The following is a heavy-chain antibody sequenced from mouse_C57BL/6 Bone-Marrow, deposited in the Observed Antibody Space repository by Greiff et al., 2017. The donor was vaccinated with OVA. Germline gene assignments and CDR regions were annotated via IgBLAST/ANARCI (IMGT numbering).Heavy chain of an antibody. V-gene: IGHV3-6*01. D-gene: IGHD2-4*01. J-gene: IGHJ3*01. CDR1: GYSITSGYY. CDR3: ARGGDYDGAWFAY. Sequence: EVQVVESGPGLVKPSQSLSLTCSVTGYSITSGYYWNWIRQFPGNKLEWMGYISYDGSNNYNPSLKNRISITRDTSKNQFFLKLNSVTTEDTATYYCARGGDYDGAWFAYWGQGTLVTVSA. CDR2: ISYDGSN.